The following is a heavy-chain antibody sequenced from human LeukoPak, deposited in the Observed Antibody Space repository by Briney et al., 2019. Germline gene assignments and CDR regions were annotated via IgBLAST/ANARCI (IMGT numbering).Heavy chain of an antibody. CDR1: EYSFTSYW. CDR2: IYPGDSDT. V-gene: IGHV5-51*01. CDR3: ARRKGRYCSSTSCLATWFDP. Sequence: GESLKISCKGSEYSFTSYWIGWVRQMPGKGLEWMGIIYPGDSDTRYSPSFQGQVTISADKSISTAYLQWSSLKASDTAMYYCARRKGRYCSSTSCLATWFDPWGQGTLVTVSS. J-gene: IGHJ5*02. D-gene: IGHD2-2*01.